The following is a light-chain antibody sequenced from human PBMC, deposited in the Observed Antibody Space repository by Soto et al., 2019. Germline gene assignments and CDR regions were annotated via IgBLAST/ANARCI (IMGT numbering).Light chain of an antibody. CDR2: PAS. V-gene: IGKV1-9*01. CDR3: QQLRAYPHT. CDR1: QTINNY. Sequence: DIPLTQSPPFLSASVGDRVTVTCRASQTINNYLAWSRKKEGKAPEFLIYPASTLQGGVPSRFSGHGFGINFTLTISSLQPEDFATYYCQQLRAYPHTFGQGTKLDIK. J-gene: IGKJ2*01.